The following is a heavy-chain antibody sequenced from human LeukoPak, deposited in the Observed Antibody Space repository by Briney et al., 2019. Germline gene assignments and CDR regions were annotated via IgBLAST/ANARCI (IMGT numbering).Heavy chain of an antibody. CDR3: VKDRNTAMVEGAFDI. D-gene: IGHD5-18*01. J-gene: IGHJ3*02. CDR2: IGSNGGST. CDR1: GFTFSSYA. V-gene: IGHV3-64D*06. Sequence: GGSLRLSCSASGFTFSSYAMHWVRQAPGKGLEYVSAIGSNGGSTYYADSVKGRFTISRDNSKNTLYLQMSSLRAEDTAVYYCVKDRNTAMVEGAFDIWGQGTMVTVSS.